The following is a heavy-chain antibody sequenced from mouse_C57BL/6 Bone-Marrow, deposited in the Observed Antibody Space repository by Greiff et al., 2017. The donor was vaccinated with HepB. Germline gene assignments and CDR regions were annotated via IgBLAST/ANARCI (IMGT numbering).Heavy chain of an antibody. Sequence: QVQLQQPGAELVKPGASVKLSCKASGYTFTSYWMHWVKQRPGQGLEWIGMIHPNSGSTNYNEKFKSKATLTVDKSSSTAYMQLSSLTSEDSAVYYCGGYGTTWFAYWGQGTLVTVSA. V-gene: IGHV1-64*01. CDR1: GYTFTSYW. CDR2: IHPNSGST. CDR3: GGYGTTWFAY. J-gene: IGHJ3*01. D-gene: IGHD2-1*01.